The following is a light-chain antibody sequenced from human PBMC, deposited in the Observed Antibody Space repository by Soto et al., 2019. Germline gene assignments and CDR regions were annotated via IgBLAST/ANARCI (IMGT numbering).Light chain of an antibody. CDR2: GVS. CDR3: QQYGSSPRT. Sequence: EIVLTQSPGNLSLSPGERATLSCRASQSINNIYFAWYQQKPGQAPRLLIYGVSSRATGIPDRFSGSGSGTDFTLTISRLEPEDFAVYYCQQYGSSPRTFGQGTKVDIK. J-gene: IGKJ1*01. CDR1: QSINNIY. V-gene: IGKV3-20*01.